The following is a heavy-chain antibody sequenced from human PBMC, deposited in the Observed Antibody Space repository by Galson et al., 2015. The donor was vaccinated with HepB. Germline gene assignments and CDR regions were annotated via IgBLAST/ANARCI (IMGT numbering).Heavy chain of an antibody. D-gene: IGHD3-10*01. CDR3: ARGRKSAHGSGSYYNVPFWFDP. CDR1: GFTFSSYA. J-gene: IGHJ5*02. CDR2: ISSNGGST. Sequence: SLRLSCAASGFTFSSYAMHWVRQAPGKGLEYVSAISSNGGSTYYANSVKGRFTISRDNSKNTLYLQMGSLRAEDMAVYYCARGRKSAHGSGSYYNVPFWFDPWGQGTLVTVSS. V-gene: IGHV3-64*01.